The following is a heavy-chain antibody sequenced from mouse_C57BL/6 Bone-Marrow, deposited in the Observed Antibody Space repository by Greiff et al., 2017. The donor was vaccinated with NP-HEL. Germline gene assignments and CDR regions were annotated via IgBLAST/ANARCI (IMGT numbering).Heavy chain of an antibody. CDR1: GYTFTSYT. V-gene: IGHV1-4*01. D-gene: IGHD4-1*01. CDR2: INPSSGYT. CDR3: ARAWDWFAY. J-gene: IGHJ3*01. Sequence: VQLQQSGAELARPGASVKMSCKASGYTFTSYTMHWVKQRPGQGLEWIGYINPSSGYTKYNQKFKDKATLTADKSSSTAYMQLSSLTSEYSAVYYCARAWDWFAYWGQGTLVTVSA.